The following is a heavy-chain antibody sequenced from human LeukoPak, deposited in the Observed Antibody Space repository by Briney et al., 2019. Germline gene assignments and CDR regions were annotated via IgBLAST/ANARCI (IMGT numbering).Heavy chain of an antibody. V-gene: IGHV3-30*02. J-gene: IGHJ4*02. CDR3: ARDGAFGGVIVDSPDY. D-gene: IGHD3-16*02. CDR1: EFTFSSYG. Sequence: GGSLRLSCAASEFTFSSYGIHWVRQAPGKGLEWVAYIRYDGNNKYYADSVKGRFTIPRDNSKNTLYLQMNSLRGEDTAVYYCARDGAFGGVIVDSPDYWGQGTLVTVSS. CDR2: IRYDGNNK.